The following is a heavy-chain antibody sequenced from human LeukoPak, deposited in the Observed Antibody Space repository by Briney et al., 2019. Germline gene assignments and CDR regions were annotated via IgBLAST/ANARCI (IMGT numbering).Heavy chain of an antibody. Sequence: ASVKVSCKASGYTFTSYDINWVRQATGQGLEWMGWMNPNSGNTGYAQKFQGRVTMTRNTSISTAYMELSSLGSEDTAVYYCARVIQLWFQYYYYGMDVWGQGTTVTVSS. CDR2: MNPNSGNT. CDR3: ARVIQLWFQYYYYGMDV. V-gene: IGHV1-8*01. D-gene: IGHD5-18*01. J-gene: IGHJ6*02. CDR1: GYTFTSYD.